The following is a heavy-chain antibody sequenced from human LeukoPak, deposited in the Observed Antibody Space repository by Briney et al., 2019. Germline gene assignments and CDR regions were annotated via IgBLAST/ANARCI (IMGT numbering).Heavy chain of an antibody. V-gene: IGHV3-43*02. CDR2: ISCDGVRT. Sequence: GGPRRLSCVVPGLPAADFAMHWVPQAPGKGLEWISLISCDGVRTFYADSVKGRFSISRDNSKNSLSLEMNSLRTEDTAMYYCARESGKFDYWGQGTLVAVSS. CDR3: ARESGKFDY. CDR1: GLPAADFA. J-gene: IGHJ4*02.